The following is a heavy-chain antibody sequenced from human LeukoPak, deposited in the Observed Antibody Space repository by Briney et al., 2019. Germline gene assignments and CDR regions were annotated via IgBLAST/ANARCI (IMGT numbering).Heavy chain of an antibody. CDR2: IYYSGST. V-gene: IGHV4-39*07. CDR3: ARGQTYSSSWAYYYYGMDV. Sequence: SETLSLTCTVSGGSVSSSSYYWGWIRQPPGKGLEWIGSIYYSGSTYYNPSLKSRVTISVDTSKNQFSLKLSSVTAADTAVYYCARGQTYSSSWAYYYYGMDVWGQGTTVTVSS. D-gene: IGHD6-13*01. CDR1: GGSVSSSSYY. J-gene: IGHJ6*02.